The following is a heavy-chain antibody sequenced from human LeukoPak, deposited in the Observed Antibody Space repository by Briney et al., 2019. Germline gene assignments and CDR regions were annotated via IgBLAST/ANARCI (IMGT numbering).Heavy chain of an antibody. V-gene: IGHV1-2*02. CDR3: ARSRLEGPILTGYIAWFDP. CDR1: GYTFTGYY. Sequence: ASVKVSCKASGYTFTGYYMHWVRQAPGQGLEWMGWINPNSGGTNYAQKFQGRVTMTRDTSISTAYMELSRLRSDDTAVYYCARSRLEGPILTGYIAWFDPWGQGTLVTVSS. D-gene: IGHD3-9*01. CDR2: INPNSGGT. J-gene: IGHJ5*02.